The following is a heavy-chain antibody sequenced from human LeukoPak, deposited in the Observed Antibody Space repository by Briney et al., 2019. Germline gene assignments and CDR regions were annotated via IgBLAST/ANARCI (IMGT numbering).Heavy chain of an antibody. CDR3: AKDLHSGSYYYYMDV. D-gene: IGHD3-10*01. V-gene: IGHV3-23*01. CDR1: GFTFNTFG. J-gene: IGHJ6*03. Sequence: GGSLRLSCAASGFTFNTFGMHWVRQAPGKGLEWVSAISGSGGSTYYADSVKGRFTISRDNSKNTLYLQMNSLRAEDTAVYYCAKDLHSGSYYYYMDVWGKGTTVTVSS. CDR2: ISGSGGST.